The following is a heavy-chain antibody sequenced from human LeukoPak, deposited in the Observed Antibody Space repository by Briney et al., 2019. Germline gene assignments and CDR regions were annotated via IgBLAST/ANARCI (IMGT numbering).Heavy chain of an antibody. D-gene: IGHD3-22*01. V-gene: IGHV5-51*03. Sequence: PGESLKISCKGSGYSFTSYWIGWVRQMPGKGLEWMGIIYPGDSDTRYSPSFQGQVTISADKSISTAYLQWSSLKASDTAMYYCARPSYYDSSGYHDQDYWGQGTLVTVSS. CDR1: GYSFTSYW. CDR3: ARPSYYDSSGYHDQDY. CDR2: IYPGDSDT. J-gene: IGHJ4*02.